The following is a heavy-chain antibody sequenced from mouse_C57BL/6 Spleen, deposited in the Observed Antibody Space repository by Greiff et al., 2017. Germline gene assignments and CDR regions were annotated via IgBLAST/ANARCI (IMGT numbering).Heavy chain of an antibody. CDR1: GYTFTSYT. CDR3: AIDSSGSLFAY. D-gene: IGHD3-2*02. J-gene: IGHJ3*01. CDR2: INPSSGYT. V-gene: IGHV1-4*01. Sequence: VQLQQSGAELARPGASVKMSCKASGYTFTSYTMHWVKQRPGQGLEWIGYINPSSGYTKYNQKFKDKATLTADKSSSTAYMQLSSLTSEDSAVYYCAIDSSGSLFAYWGQGTLVTVSA.